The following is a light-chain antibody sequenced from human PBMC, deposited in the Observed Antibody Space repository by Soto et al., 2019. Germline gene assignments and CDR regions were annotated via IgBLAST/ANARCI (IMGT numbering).Light chain of an antibody. CDR3: SSYTSSSTDV. J-gene: IGLJ1*01. V-gene: IGLV2-14*03. CDR2: DVS. Sequence: QSALTQPASVSGSPGQSITISSTGTSSDVGYSDYVSWYQQHPGRAPKLMIYDVSNRPSGVSRRFSGSKSGNTASLTISGLQAEDEADYYYSSYTSSSTDVFGTGTKVTVL. CDR1: SSDVGYSDY.